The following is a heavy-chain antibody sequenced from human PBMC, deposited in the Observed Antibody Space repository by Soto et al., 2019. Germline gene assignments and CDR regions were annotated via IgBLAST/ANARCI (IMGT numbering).Heavy chain of an antibody. J-gene: IGHJ6*04. Sequence: LRLSCAASGFTFSSYWMSWVRQAPGKGLEWVANIKQDGSEKYYVDSVKGRFTISRDNAKNSLYLQMNSLRAEDTAVYYCARDSSGYYPWDYYYGMDVWGKGTTVTVSS. D-gene: IGHD3-22*01. V-gene: IGHV3-7*01. CDR1: GFTFSSYW. CDR3: ARDSSGYYPWDYYYGMDV. CDR2: IKQDGSEK.